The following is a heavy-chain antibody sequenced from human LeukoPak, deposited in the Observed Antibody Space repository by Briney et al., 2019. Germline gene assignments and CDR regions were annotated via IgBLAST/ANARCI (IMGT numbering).Heavy chain of an antibody. V-gene: IGHV4-59*01. J-gene: IGHJ3*02. CDR1: GGSISGSY. CDR2: VYYSGNT. CDR3: ARDTRDAFDI. Sequence: SSETLSLTCTVSGGSISGSYWNWIRQPPGKGLEWIGYVYYSGNTNYNPSLKSRVTISLDTSKNQFSLKLRSVTAADTAVYYCARDTRDAFDIWGQGTMVTVSS.